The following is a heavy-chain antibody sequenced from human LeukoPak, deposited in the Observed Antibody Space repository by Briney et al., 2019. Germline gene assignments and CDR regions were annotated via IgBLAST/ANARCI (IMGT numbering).Heavy chain of an antibody. Sequence: SVKVSCKASGGTFSSYAISWVRQAPGQGLEWMGGIIPIFGTANYAQKFQGRVTITADKSTSTAYMELSSLRSEDTAAYYCARGIAAERYYYYMDVWGKGTTVTVSS. CDR3: ARGIAAERYYYYMDV. D-gene: IGHD6-13*01. CDR2: IIPIFGTA. CDR1: GGTFSSYA. J-gene: IGHJ6*03. V-gene: IGHV1-69*06.